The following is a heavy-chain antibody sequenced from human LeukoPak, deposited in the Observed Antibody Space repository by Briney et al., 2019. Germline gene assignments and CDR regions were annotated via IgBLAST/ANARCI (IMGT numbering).Heavy chain of an antibody. CDR3: ARGGSLTVTSNLYNY. CDR1: GYSISSGYY. Sequence: SETLSLTCTVSGYSISSGYYWGWIRQPPGKGLERIGIIYHSGSTYYNPSLKSRVTISLDTSKNQFSLKLSSVTAADTAVYYCARGGSLTVTSNLYNYWGQGTLVTVSS. D-gene: IGHD4-17*01. V-gene: IGHV4-38-2*02. CDR2: IYHSGST. J-gene: IGHJ4*02.